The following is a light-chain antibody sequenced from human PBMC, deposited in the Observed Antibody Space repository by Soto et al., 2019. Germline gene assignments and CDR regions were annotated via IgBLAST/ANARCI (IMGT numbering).Light chain of an antibody. CDR1: SSDVGGYNY. J-gene: IGLJ2*01. CDR2: DVS. V-gene: IGLV2-11*01. CDR3: GSYAVV. Sequence: QSALTQPRSVSGSPGQSVTISCTGTSSDVGGYNYVSWYQQHPGKAPKLMIYDVSKRPSGVPDRFSGSKSGNTASLTISGLQAEDEADYYCGSYAVVFGGGTKLTVL.